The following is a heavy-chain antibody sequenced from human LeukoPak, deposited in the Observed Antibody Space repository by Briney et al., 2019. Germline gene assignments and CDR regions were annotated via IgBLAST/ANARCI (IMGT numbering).Heavy chain of an antibody. J-gene: IGHJ4*02. Sequence: SETLSLTCAVSGYSISSGYYWGWIRQPPGKGLEWIGSIYHSGSTYYNPSLKSRVTISVDTSKNQFSLKLSSVTAADTAVYYCARRASGSYYGLYYWGQGTLVTVSS. V-gene: IGHV4-38-2*01. CDR3: ARRASGSYYGLYY. D-gene: IGHD1-26*01. CDR1: GYSISSGYY. CDR2: IYHSGST.